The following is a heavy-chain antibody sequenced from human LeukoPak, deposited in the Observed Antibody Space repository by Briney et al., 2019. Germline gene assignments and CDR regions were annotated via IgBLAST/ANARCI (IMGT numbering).Heavy chain of an antibody. CDR2: ISGGDGST. J-gene: IGHJ4*02. CDR1: GFTFNTYA. V-gene: IGHV3-23*01. CDR3: ARDLGWGVVPAAMVDY. D-gene: IGHD2-2*01. Sequence: GGSLRLSCAASGFTFNTYAMNWVRRAPGKGLEWVSAISGGDGSTYYADSVKGRFTISRDNSKNTLYLQMNSLRAEDTAVYYCARDLGWGVVPAAMVDYWGQGTLVTVSS.